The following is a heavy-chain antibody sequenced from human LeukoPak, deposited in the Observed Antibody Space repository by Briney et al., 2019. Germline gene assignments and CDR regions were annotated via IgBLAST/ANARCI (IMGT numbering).Heavy chain of an antibody. D-gene: IGHD2-15*01. Sequence: GGPLRLSCEASGFTFNSYWMSWVRQAPEKGPEWLANIRQDGSDKQYVDSVKGRFTISRDNAKNSLYLQMNSLSAEDTAVYYCARHSRGSPIDDWGQGTLVTVSS. CDR2: IRQDGSDK. CDR1: GFTFNSYW. V-gene: IGHV3-7*01. J-gene: IGHJ4*02. CDR3: ARHSRGSPIDD.